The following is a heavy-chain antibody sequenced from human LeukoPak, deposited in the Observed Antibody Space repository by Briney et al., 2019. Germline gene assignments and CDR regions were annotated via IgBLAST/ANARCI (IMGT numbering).Heavy chain of an antibody. CDR2: INPNGGDT. CDR3: ARDKWLRDY. CDR1: GYTFIDYY. V-gene: IGHV1-2*02. Sequence: ASVKVSCKAPGYTFIDYYIHWVRQAPGQGLEWMGRINPNGGDTNYAQKFEGRVTMTRDTSIRTAYMELSRLTSDDTAVYFCARDKWLRDYWGQGTLVTVSS. D-gene: IGHD5-12*01. J-gene: IGHJ4*02.